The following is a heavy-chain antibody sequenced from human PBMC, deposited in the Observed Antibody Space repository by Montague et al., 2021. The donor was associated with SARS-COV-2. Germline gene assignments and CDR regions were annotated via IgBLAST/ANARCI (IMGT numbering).Heavy chain of an antibody. D-gene: IGHD3-10*01. CDR3: AREAWFGDYTSASEYYGMDV. V-gene: IGHV4-4*07. CDR1: GGSISSYY. J-gene: IGHJ6*02. CDR2: IYTSGST. Sequence: SETLSLTCTVSGGSISSYYWSWIRQPAGKGLEWIGRIYTSGSTNYNPSLKSRVTTSVDTSKNQFSLRLSSVTAADTAVYYCAREAWFGDYTSASEYYGMDVWGQGTTVTVSS.